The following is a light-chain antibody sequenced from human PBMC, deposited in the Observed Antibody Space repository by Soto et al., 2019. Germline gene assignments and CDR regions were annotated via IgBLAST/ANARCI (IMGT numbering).Light chain of an antibody. CDR3: GTWDSSLSAGV. J-gene: IGLJ2*01. CDR2: DND. V-gene: IGLV1-51*01. Sequence: QSVLTQPPSVSAAPGQKVTISCSGSSSNIGNNYVSWFQQFPGRAPKLLIYDNDERPSGIPDRFSGSKSATSATLGITGLQTGDEADYYCGTWDSSLSAGVFGGWTKVTVL. CDR1: SSNIGNNY.